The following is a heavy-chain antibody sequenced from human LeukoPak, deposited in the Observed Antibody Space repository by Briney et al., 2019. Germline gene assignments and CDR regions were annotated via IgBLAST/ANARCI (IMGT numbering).Heavy chain of an antibody. J-gene: IGHJ6*02. Sequence: PGGSLRLSCAASGFTFSSYWMSWVRQAPGKGLEWVANIKQDGSEKYYVDSVKGRFTISRDNAKNSLYLQMNSLRAEDTALYYCAKERRNTPMDVWGQGTTVTVSS. D-gene: IGHD5-18*01. CDR1: GFTFSSYW. CDR2: IKQDGSEK. CDR3: AKERRNTPMDV. V-gene: IGHV3-7*01.